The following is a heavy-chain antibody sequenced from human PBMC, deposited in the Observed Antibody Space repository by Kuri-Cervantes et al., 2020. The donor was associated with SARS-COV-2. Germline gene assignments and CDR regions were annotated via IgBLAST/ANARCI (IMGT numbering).Heavy chain of an antibody. CDR1: GFTFSSYA. CDR3: ARDSREYCSSTSCSWFDP. CDR2: ISSNGGST. V-gene: IGHV3-64*01. Sequence: GESLKISCAASGFTFSSYAMHWVRQAPGKGLEYVSAISSNGGSTYYANSVKGRFTISRDNSKNTLYLQMGSLRAEDMAVYYCARDSREYCSSTSCSWFDPRGQGTLVTVSS. J-gene: IGHJ5*02. D-gene: IGHD2-2*01.